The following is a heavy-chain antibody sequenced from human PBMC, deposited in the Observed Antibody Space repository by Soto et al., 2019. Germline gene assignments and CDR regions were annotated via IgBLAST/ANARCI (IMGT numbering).Heavy chain of an antibody. Sequence: QVQLVQSGAEVKKPGASVKVSCKASGYTFTSYGISWVRQAPGQGLEWMGRISGYNGNSNYAQNLQGRVTMTTDTSTSTAYMELRSLRSDDTAVYYCAREDIQDIVVVVVAPEGLGYWGQGTLVPVSS. CDR3: AREDIQDIVVVVVAPEGLGY. CDR1: GYTFTSYG. J-gene: IGHJ4*02. D-gene: IGHD2-15*01. V-gene: IGHV1-18*01. CDR2: ISGYNGNS.